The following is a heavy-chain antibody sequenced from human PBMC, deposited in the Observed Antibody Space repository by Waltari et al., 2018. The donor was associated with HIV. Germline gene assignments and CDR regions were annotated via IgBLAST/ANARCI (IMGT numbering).Heavy chain of an antibody. CDR2: IYYSGST. CDR1: GGSISSSSYY. Sequence: QLQLQESGPGLVKPSETLSLTCTVSGGSISSSSYYWGWIRQPPGKGLEWIGSIYYSGSTYDNPSLKRLVTISVDTSKHQFSLKLSSVTSADTAVYYCARRTTTVRDYWGQGTLVTVSS. D-gene: IGHD4-17*01. V-gene: IGHV4-39*01. J-gene: IGHJ4*02. CDR3: ARRTTTVRDY.